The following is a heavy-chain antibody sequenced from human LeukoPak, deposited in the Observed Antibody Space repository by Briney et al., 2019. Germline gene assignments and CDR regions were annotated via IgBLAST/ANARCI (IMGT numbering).Heavy chain of an antibody. J-gene: IGHJ6*03. V-gene: IGHV3-30-3*01. D-gene: IGHD6-13*01. Sequence: GGSLRLSCAASGFTFSSYAMHWVRQAPGKGLEWVAVISYDGSNKYYADSVKGRFTISRDNSKNTLYLQMNSLRAEDTAVYYCARDGRTAAPRVYYYYMDVWGKGTTVTVSS. CDR2: ISYDGSNK. CDR1: GFTFSSYA. CDR3: ARDGRTAAPRVYYYYMDV.